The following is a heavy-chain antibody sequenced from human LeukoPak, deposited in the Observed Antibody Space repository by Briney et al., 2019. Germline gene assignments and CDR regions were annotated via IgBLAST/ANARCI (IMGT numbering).Heavy chain of an antibody. CDR1: GITVSQND. D-gene: IGHD3-10*01. CDR3: ARDRAGRKAWVEFDP. J-gene: IGHJ5*02. Sequence: GGSLRLSCAASGITVSQNDLSWVRQAPGRGLEWVSLIYADGATHYADSVKGRFTISRDNSKNTVYLEMNSLRPEDTAVYFCARDRAGRKAWVEFDPWGQGTLVTVSS. CDR2: IYADGAT. V-gene: IGHV3-66*02.